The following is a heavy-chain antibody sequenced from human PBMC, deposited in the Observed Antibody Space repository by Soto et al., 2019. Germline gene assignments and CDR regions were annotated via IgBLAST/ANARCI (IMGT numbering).Heavy chain of an antibody. D-gene: IGHD3-10*01. J-gene: IGHJ6*03. V-gene: IGHV4-34*01. CDR3: AGGLILWLGVLSPRGGDYYYMDV. Sequence: QVQLQQWGAGLLKPSETLSLTCAVYGGSFSGYQWTWIRQTPGKGLEWIGEINDSGNINYNPSLKRRVTILVVTAEKQGSLKQSSATAAATAAYYCAGGLILWLGVLSPRGGDYYYMDVWGKGTTVTVSS. CDR2: INDSGNI. CDR1: GGSFSGYQ.